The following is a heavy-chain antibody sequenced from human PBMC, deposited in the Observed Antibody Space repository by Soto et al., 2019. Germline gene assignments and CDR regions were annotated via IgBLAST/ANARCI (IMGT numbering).Heavy chain of an antibody. V-gene: IGHV1-2*02. Sequence: GASVKVSCKASGYTFTGYYMHWVRQAPGQGLEWMGWINPNSGGTNYAQKLQGRVTMTRDTSISTAYMELSRLRSDDTAVYYCARESFDFWSGYYYYYYGMDVWGQGTTVTVSS. CDR2: INPNSGGT. J-gene: IGHJ6*02. D-gene: IGHD3-3*01. CDR1: GYTFTGYY. CDR3: ARESFDFWSGYYYYYYGMDV.